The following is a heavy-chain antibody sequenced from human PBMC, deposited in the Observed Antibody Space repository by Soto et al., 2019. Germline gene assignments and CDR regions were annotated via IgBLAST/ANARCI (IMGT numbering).Heavy chain of an antibody. CDR1: GYYLYKYW. CDR2: IDPSDSYT. J-gene: IGHJ6*02. Sequence: GHSLKISYEGSGYYLYKYWIAWVRQTPGKGLEWMERIDPSDSYTNYSPSFQGHVTISADKSISTAYLQWSSLKASDTAMYYCARPGIAVAGTDYHYGMDVWGQGTTVPVSS. D-gene: IGHD6-19*01. CDR3: ARPGIAVAGTDYHYGMDV. V-gene: IGHV5-10-1*01.